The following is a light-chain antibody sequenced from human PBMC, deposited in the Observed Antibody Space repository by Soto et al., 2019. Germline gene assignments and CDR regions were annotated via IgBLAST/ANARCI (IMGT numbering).Light chain of an antibody. CDR3: QQYGTSPTK. CDR1: QSVRSSY. J-gene: IGKJ1*01. Sequence: EIVLTQSPGTLSLSPGERATLSCRASQSVRSSYLAWYQQKLGQAPRLLIYGVSNRATGIPDRFSGSGSGTDFTLTISRLESEDLAVYYCQQYGTSPTKFGQGTKVDIK. V-gene: IGKV3-20*01. CDR2: GVS.